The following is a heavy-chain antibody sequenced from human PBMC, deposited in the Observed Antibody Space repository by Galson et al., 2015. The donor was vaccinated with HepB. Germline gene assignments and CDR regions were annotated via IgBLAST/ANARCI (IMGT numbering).Heavy chain of an antibody. CDR3: ARDVREVLLWFGEPYGMDV. Sequence: SVKVSCKASGYTFTSYYMHWVRQAPGQGLEWMGIINPSGGSTSYAQKLQGRVTMTRDTSTSTVYMELSSLRSEDTAVYYCARDVREVLLWFGEPYGMDVWGQGTTVTVSS. CDR1: GYTFTSYY. V-gene: IGHV1-46*04. D-gene: IGHD3-10*01. CDR2: INPSGGST. J-gene: IGHJ6*02.